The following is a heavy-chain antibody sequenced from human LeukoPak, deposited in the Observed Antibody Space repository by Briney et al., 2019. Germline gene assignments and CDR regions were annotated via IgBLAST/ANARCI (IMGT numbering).Heavy chain of an antibody. CDR2: INPNSGDT. Sequence: ASVKVSCEAFGYTFTDHHMHWVRQAPGQGLEWMGWINPNSGDTNYAQKFQGRVTMTRDTTISTAYMELSRLRSDDTAVFYCATLMTHLDYWGQGTLVTVSS. V-gene: IGHV1-2*02. CDR1: GYTFTDHH. J-gene: IGHJ4*02. D-gene: IGHD2-8*01. CDR3: ATLMTHLDY.